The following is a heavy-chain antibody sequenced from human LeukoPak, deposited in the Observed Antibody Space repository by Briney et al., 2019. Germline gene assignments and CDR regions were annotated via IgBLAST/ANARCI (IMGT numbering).Heavy chain of an antibody. V-gene: IGHV3-48*04. D-gene: IGHD5-24*01. Sequence: GGSLRLSCAASGFTFSSNAMSWVRRAPGKGLEWVSYISSSSSTIYYADSVKGRFTISRDNAKNSLYLQMNSLRAEDTAVYYCARGEDGYNNEFDCWGQGTLVTVSS. CDR3: ARGEDGYNNEFDC. J-gene: IGHJ4*02. CDR2: ISSSSSTI. CDR1: GFTFSSNA.